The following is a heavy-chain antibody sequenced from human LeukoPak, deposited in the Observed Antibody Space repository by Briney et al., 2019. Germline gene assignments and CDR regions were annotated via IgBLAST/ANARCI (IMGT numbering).Heavy chain of an antibody. J-gene: IGHJ3*02. CDR3: ARDRNGDYDDAFDI. CDR1: GFTFSSYW. D-gene: IGHD4-17*01. V-gene: IGHV3-7*01. Sequence: GGSLRLSCAASGFTFSSYWMSWVRQAPGKGLEWVANIKQDGSEKYYVDSVKGRFTISRDNAKNSLYLQMNSLRAEDTAVYYCARDRNGDYDDAFDIWGQGTMVTVSS. CDR2: IKQDGSEK.